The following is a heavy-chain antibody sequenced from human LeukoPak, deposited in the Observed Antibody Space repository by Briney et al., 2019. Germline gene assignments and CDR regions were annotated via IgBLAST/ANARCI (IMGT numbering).Heavy chain of an antibody. D-gene: IGHD6-19*01. CDR1: GYTFTSYG. CDR3: ATNSSGWYGGSRDYYYGMDV. J-gene: IGHJ6*02. Sequence: RGASVKVPCKASGYTFTSYGITWVRQAPGQGLEWMGWISAYNGNTNYAQKLQGRVTMTTDTSTSTAYMELRSLRSDDTAVYYCATNSSGWYGGSRDYYYGMDVWGQGTTVTVSS. V-gene: IGHV1-18*01. CDR2: ISAYNGNT.